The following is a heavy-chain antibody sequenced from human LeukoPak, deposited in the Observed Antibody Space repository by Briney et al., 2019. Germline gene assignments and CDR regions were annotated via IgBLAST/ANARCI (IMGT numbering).Heavy chain of an antibody. J-gene: IGHJ6*03. CDR2: MNPNSGDT. Sequence: ASVKVSCKASGYIFTNYGISWVRQAPGQGLEWMGWMNPNSGDTGYAQKFQGRVTLTRDTSTSTAYMELTNLRSEDTAVYYCARVGGSTGQLYYYYYYMDVWGKGTTVTISS. D-gene: IGHD6-6*01. CDR1: GYIFTNYG. V-gene: IGHV1-8*03. CDR3: ARVGGSTGQLYYYYYYMDV.